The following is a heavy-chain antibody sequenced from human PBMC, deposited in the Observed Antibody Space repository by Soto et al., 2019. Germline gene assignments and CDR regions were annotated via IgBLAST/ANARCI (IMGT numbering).Heavy chain of an antibody. CDR2: FNPSTGTT. V-gene: IGHV1-46*01. CDR1: GYTFTYSY. Sequence: QVQLVQSGAEVKKPGASVKVSCKASGYTFTYSYIHWVRQAPGQGLEWMGIFNPSTGTTTFAQTFQGRLTMTRDTSTSTLYMELSSLRSEDTAIYYCARDSGVDPRYFDSWGQGPLVTVSS. D-gene: IGHD2-8*01. J-gene: IGHJ4*02. CDR3: ARDSGVDPRYFDS.